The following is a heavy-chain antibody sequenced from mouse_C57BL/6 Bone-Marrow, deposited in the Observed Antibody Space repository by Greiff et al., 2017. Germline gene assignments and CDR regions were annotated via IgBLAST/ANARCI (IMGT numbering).Heavy chain of an antibody. J-gene: IGHJ1*03. CDR1: GYTFTSYW. Sequence: QVQLQQSGTELVKPGASVKLSCKASGYTFTSYWMHWVKQRPGQGLEWIGNINPNNGGSNYNEKSKNKATLTVDKSSCTTYRQVSSLTSEDSAVFFWARSGGYGSSLYWYFDVWGTGTTVTVSS. V-gene: IGHV1-53*01. CDR2: INPNNGGS. D-gene: IGHD1-1*01. CDR3: ARSGGYGSSLYWYFDV.